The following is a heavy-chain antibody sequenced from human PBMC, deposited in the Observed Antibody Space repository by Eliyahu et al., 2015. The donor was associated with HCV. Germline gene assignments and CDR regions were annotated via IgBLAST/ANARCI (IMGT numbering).Heavy chain of an antibody. V-gene: IGHV3-23*01. CDR2: ISGSGGST. J-gene: IGHJ4*02. Sequence: EVQLLESGGGLVQPGGSLRLSCAASGFTFSSYAMXWVRQAPGKGLEWVSAISGSGGSTYYADSVKGRFTISRDNSKNTLYLQMNSLRAEDTAVYYCAKDLNSIALYDYIWGSYSKLDYWGQGTLVTVSS. CDR1: GFTFSSYA. D-gene: IGHD3-16*01. CDR3: AKDLNSIALYDYIWGSYSKLDY.